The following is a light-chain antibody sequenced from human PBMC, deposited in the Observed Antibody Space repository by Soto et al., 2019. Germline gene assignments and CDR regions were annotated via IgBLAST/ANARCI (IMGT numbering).Light chain of an antibody. Sequence: QSALTHPRSVSGSPGQSVTISCTGTSSDVGGYNYVSWYQQHPGKAPKLMIYDVGKRPSGVPDRFSGSKSDNTASLTISWLQDEDEADYYCCSDAGSYTRGFGTGTKVTVL. CDR3: CSDAGSYTRG. CDR1: SSDVGGYNY. V-gene: IGLV2-11*01. J-gene: IGLJ1*01. CDR2: DVG.